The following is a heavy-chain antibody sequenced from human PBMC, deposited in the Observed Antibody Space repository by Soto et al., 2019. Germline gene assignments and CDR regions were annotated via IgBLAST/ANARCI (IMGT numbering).Heavy chain of an antibody. CDR3: AKVLYASESFDSEEAPYGMDV. CDR2: LWFDGSNE. D-gene: IGHD3-10*01. CDR1: GFPFSRYD. Sequence: GGSLRLSCAASGFPFSRYDMHWVRQAPGKGLEWVAVLWFDGSNEYYADSVQGRFTISRDNSKNTLYLQMDSLRAEDTAVYYCAKVLYASESFDSEEAPYGMDVWGQGTTVSVSS. J-gene: IGHJ6*02. V-gene: IGHV3-33*06.